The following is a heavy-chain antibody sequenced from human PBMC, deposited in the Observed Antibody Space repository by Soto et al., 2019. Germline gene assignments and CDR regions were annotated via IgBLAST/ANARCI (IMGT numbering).Heavy chain of an antibody. V-gene: IGHV4-59*08. CDR3: ARQGDSSSWYSEGGDYFDY. D-gene: IGHD6-13*01. CDR1: GGSISSYY. J-gene: IGHJ4*02. CDR2: IYYSGST. Sequence: SETLSLTCTVSGGSISSYYWSWIRQPPGKGLEWIGYIYYSGSTNYNPSLKSRVTISVDTSKNQFSLKLSSVTAADTAVYYCARQGDSSSWYSEGGDYFDYWGQGTLVTVSS.